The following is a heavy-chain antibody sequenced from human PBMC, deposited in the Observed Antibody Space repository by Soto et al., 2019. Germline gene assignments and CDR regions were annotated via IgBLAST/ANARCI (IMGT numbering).Heavy chain of an antibody. V-gene: IGHV1-69*13. CDR2: VIPILGQA. CDR3: ARVGGVGAPPGADF. J-gene: IGHJ4*02. CDR1: GGIFSSYA. Sequence: AVKVSCKASGGIFSSYAISWLRQAPGQGLEWMGAVIPILGQAYYAQNFQDRVTITADESTRTAYMDLISLRSDDTAVYFCARVGGVGAPPGADFWGQGTLVTVSS. D-gene: IGHD1-26*01.